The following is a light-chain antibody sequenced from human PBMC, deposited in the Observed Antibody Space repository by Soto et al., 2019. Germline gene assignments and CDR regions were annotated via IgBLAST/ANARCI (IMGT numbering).Light chain of an antibody. Sequence: DIQMTQSPSSLSASVGDEVTITCRASQIISTYLNWYQQKPGKAPKLLINAALTLQAGVPPRFSASVSGTDFTLTITRLQPEDLATYYCQESFSTLYTFGQGTKVEIK. CDR2: AAL. CDR1: QIISTY. V-gene: IGKV1-39*01. CDR3: QESFSTLYT. J-gene: IGKJ2*01.